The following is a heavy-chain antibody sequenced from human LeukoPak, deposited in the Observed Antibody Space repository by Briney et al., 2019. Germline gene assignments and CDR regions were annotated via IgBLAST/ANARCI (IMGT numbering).Heavy chain of an antibody. CDR2: IYYSGST. J-gene: IGHJ4*02. Sequence: SETLSLTCTVSGGSISSYYWSWIRQPPGKGLEWIGYIYYSGSTNYNPSLKSRVTISVDTSKNQFSLKLSSVTAADTAVYYCARVRGYSGGSCRYDSSGYYGFWLDYWGQGTLVTVSS. CDR3: ARVRGYSGGSCRYDSSGYYGFWLDY. V-gene: IGHV4-59*01. D-gene: IGHD3-22*01. CDR1: GGSISSYY.